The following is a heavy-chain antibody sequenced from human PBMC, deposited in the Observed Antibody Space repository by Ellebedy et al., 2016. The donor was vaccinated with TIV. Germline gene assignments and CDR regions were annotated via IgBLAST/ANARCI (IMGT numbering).Heavy chain of an antibody. CDR2: INPNTGGT. D-gene: IGHD3-22*01. V-gene: IGHV1-2*02. CDR1: GYIFTGYY. J-gene: IGHJ4*02. CDR3: ARGRRQSETSAYYLDY. Sequence: ASVKVSXXASGYIFTGYYMYWVRQAPGQGLEWMGWINPNTGGTNYAQNFQGRVTMTRDTSISTAYMELSRLRSDDTAVYYCARGRRQSETSAYYLDYWGQGTLATVSS.